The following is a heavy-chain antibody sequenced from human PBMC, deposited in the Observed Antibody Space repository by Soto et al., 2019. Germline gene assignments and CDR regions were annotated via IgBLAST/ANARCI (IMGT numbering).Heavy chain of an antibody. CDR1: GFTFSSYG. J-gene: IGHJ6*02. Sequence: QVQLVESGGGVVQPGRSLRLSCAASGFTFSSYGMHWVRQAPGKGLEWVAVIWYDGSNKYYADSVKGRFTISRDNSKNTLYLQMNSLRAEDTAVYYCAREKGEWLLEGVRCYYYGMDVWGQGTTVTVSS. CDR2: IWYDGSNK. CDR3: AREKGEWLLEGVRCYYYGMDV. D-gene: IGHD3-3*01. V-gene: IGHV3-33*01.